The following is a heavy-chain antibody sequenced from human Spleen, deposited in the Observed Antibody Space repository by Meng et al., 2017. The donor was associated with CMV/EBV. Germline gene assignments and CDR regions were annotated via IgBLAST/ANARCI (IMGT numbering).Heavy chain of an antibody. CDR1: GFIFRGYA. D-gene: IGHD5-12*01. V-gene: IGHV3-23*01. CDR3: ANNEAMSGYDHQYAFGI. J-gene: IGHJ3*02. CDR2: ISGRTRVSSMSDRGEKT. Sequence: GESLKISCVGSGFIFRGYAMSWVRQAPGKGLEWVSSISGRTRVSSMSDRGEKTHYADSVKGRFTISRDNSKNTLFLEMTGLGVEDTALYYCANNEAMSGYDHQYAFGIWGQGTMVTVSS.